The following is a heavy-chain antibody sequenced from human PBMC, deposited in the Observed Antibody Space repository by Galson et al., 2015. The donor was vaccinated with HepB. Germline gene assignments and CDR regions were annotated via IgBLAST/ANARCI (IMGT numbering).Heavy chain of an antibody. V-gene: IGHV1-18*04. CDR2: ISAYNGNT. D-gene: IGHD2-2*01. CDR3: ARGGPYCSSTSCFSYFDY. J-gene: IGHJ4*02. CDR1: GYTFTSYG. Sequence: SVKVSCKASGYTFTSYGISWVRQAPGQGLEWMGWISAYNGNTNYAQKLQGRVTMTTDTSTSTAYMELRSLRSDDTAVYYCARGGPYCSSTSCFSYFDYWGQGTLVTVSS.